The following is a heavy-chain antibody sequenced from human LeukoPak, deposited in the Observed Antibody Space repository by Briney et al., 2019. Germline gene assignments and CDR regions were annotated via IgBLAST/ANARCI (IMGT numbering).Heavy chain of an antibody. Sequence: SGTLSLTCTVSGGSVSSGSYYWSWIRQPPGKGLEWIGYIYYSGSTNYNPSLKSRVTISVDTSKNQFSLKLSSVTAADTAVYYCARYARGVVVPAASIYYGMDVWGKGTTVTVSS. CDR3: ARYARGVVVPAASIYYGMDV. D-gene: IGHD2-2*01. V-gene: IGHV4-61*01. CDR2: IYYSGST. CDR1: GGSVSSGSYY. J-gene: IGHJ6*04.